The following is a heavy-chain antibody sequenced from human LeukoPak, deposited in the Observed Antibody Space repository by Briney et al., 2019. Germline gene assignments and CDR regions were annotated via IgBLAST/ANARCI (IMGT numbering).Heavy chain of an antibody. Sequence: SVKVSCKASGGTFSSYAISWVRRAPGQGLEWMGGIIPIFGTANYAQKFQGRVTITADESTSTAYMELSSLRSEDTAVYYCASATTVTTFYYYYGMDVWGQGATVTVSS. CDR1: GGTFSSYA. CDR3: ASATTVTTFYYYYGMDV. V-gene: IGHV1-69*01. CDR2: IIPIFGTA. J-gene: IGHJ6*02. D-gene: IGHD4-11*01.